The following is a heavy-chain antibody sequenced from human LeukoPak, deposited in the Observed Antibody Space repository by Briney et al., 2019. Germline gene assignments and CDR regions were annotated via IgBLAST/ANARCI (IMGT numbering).Heavy chain of an antibody. D-gene: IGHD6-19*01. CDR2: ISGSGGST. V-gene: IGHV3-23*01. Sequence: GGSLRLSCAASGFTFSSYAMSWVRQAPGKGLEWVSSISGSGGSTYYTDSVKGRFTLSRDNSKNTLFLQMDCLRAEDTAVYYCTRDEGLVAGIWRAYDIWGQGTMVTVSS. CDR1: GFTFSSYA. CDR3: TRDEGLVAGIWRAYDI. J-gene: IGHJ3*02.